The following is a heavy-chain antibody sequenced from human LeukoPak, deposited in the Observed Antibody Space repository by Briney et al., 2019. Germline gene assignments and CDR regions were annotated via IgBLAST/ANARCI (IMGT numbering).Heavy chain of an antibody. CDR2: IYHSGST. D-gene: IGHD2-2*01. Sequence: SETLSLTXTVSGYSISSGYYWGWIRQPPGKGLEWIGSIYHSGSTYYNPSLKSRVTISVDTSKNQFSLKLSSVTAADTAVYFCARYCSSTSCAGYWGQGTLVTVSS. V-gene: IGHV4-38-2*02. CDR3: ARYCSSTSCAGY. J-gene: IGHJ4*02. CDR1: GYSISSGYY.